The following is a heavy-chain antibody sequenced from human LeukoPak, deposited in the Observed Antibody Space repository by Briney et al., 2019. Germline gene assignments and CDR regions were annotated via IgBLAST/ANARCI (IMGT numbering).Heavy chain of an antibody. J-gene: IGHJ4*02. CDR2: INHSGST. CDR1: GGSFSGYY. D-gene: IGHD4-17*01. CDR3: ARVTTVTTFDY. V-gene: IGHV4-34*09. Sequence: SETLSLTCAVYGGSFSGYYWSWIRQPPGKGLEWIGEINHSGSTNYNPSLKSRVTISVDTSKNQFSLKLSSVTAADTAVYYCARVTTVTTFDYWGQGTLVTVSS.